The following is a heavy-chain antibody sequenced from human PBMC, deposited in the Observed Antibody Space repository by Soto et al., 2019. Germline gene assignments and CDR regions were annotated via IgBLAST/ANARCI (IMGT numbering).Heavy chain of an antibody. Sequence: QLHLVQSGAVVKKPGASVTVSCSASGYPVTAYYMHWVRQAPGRGLEWMGGINPATGAAKYTQTFQGRVTRTRDTSTSTVFMEPSGLTSEDTALFYCARGGGVGVAGSAAFDMWGQGTLVTVSS. CDR2: INPATGAA. V-gene: IGHV1-2*02. CDR3: ARGGGVGVAGSAAFDM. D-gene: IGHD3-3*01. J-gene: IGHJ3*02. CDR1: GYPVTAYY.